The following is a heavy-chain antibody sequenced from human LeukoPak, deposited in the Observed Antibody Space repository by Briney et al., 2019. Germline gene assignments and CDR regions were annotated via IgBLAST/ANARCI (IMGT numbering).Heavy chain of an antibody. CDR2: IWYDGRDK. D-gene: IGHD2-2*01. CDR3: ARDFSCSSISCYPVGYFDY. V-gene: IGHV3-33*01. CDR1: GFXFRNYG. J-gene: IGHJ4*02. Sequence: GGSLRLSCAASGFXFRNYGIHGVRQAPGKGREGLAVIWYDGRDKYYADPVKGRFTISRDNSKNTLYLQMNSLRCEDTAVYYCARDFSCSSISCYPVGYFDYWGQGTPVTVSS.